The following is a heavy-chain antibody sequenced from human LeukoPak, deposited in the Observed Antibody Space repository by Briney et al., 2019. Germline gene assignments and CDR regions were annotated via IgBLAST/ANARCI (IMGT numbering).Heavy chain of an antibody. V-gene: IGHV3-7*03. CDR1: GFTFSNYW. CDR2: IKEDGTET. J-gene: IGHJ4*02. Sequence: GGSLRLSCAASGFTFSNYWTSWVRLAPGKGLEWVANIKEDGTETYYVDSVKGRFTISRDNAKNSLYLQMNSLRVEDTAVYYCAKEGRSLQTYWGQGTLVTVSS. CDR3: AKEGRSLQTY. D-gene: IGHD5-24*01.